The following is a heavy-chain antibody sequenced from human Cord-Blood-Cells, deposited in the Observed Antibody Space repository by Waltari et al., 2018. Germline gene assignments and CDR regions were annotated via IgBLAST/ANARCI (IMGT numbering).Heavy chain of an antibody. CDR1: GFTVSSNY. D-gene: IGHD6-19*01. CDR2: IYSGGST. Sequence: EVQLVESGGGLIQPGGSLRLSCAASGFTVSSNYMSWVRQAPGKGVEWVSVIYSGGSTYYANSLKGRFTISRDNSKNALYLQMNSLRAEDTAVYYCAREGHSSGWSFDYWGQGTLVTVSS. CDR3: AREGHSSGWSFDY. V-gene: IGHV3-53*01. J-gene: IGHJ4*02.